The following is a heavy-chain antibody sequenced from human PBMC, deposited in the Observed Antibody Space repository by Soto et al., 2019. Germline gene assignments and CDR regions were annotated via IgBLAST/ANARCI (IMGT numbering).Heavy chain of an antibody. J-gene: IGHJ5*02. V-gene: IGHV1-3*01. CDR1: GYTFTSYA. CDR2: INAGNGNT. D-gene: IGHD3-16*02. Sequence: GASVKVSCKASGYTFTSYAMHWVRQAPGQRLEWMGWINAGNGNTKYSQKFQGRVTISVDTSNNQFSLNLNSVTASDTAVYYCAGRNSLASVSLNFRELSNYKWIDPWGPGTLVTVSS. CDR3: AGRNSLASVSLNFRELSNYKWIDP.